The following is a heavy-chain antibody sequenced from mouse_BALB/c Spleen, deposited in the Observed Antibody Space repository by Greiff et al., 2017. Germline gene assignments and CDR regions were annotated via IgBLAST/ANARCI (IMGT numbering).Heavy chain of an antibody. CDR1: GFAFSSYD. CDR3: ASTGTDFDY. J-gene: IGHJ2*01. Sequence: EVKLMESGGGLVKPGGSLKLSCAASGFAFSSYDMSWVRQTPEKRLEWVAYISSGGGSTYYPDTVKGRFTISRDNAKNTLYLQMSSLKSEDTAMYYCASTGTDFDYWGQGTTLTVSS. D-gene: IGHD3-3*01. V-gene: IGHV5-12-1*01. CDR2: ISSGGGST.